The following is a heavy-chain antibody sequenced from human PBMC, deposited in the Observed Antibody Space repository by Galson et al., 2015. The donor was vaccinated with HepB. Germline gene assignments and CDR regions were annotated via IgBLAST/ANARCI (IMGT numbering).Heavy chain of an antibody. V-gene: IGHV4-34*01. Sequence: SETLSLTCTVSGGSISSYYWSWIRQPPGKGLEWIGEINHSGSTNYNPSLKSRVTISVDTSKNQFSLKLSSVTAADTAVYYCARVGFRGSGSYVYRLGSDFDYWGQGTLVTVSS. CDR3: ARVGFRGSGSYVYRLGSDFDY. J-gene: IGHJ4*02. D-gene: IGHD1-26*01. CDR2: INHSGST. CDR1: GGSISSYY.